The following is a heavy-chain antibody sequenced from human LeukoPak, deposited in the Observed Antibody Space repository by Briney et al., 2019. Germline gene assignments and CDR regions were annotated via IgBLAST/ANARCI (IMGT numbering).Heavy chain of an antibody. Sequence: SVKVSCKASGGTFSSYAISLVRQAPGQGLEWMGGIIPIFGTANYAQKFQGRVTITADESTSTAYMELSSLRSEDTAVYFCTRDWDYYFDYWGQGTLVTVSS. CDR1: GGTFSSYA. CDR3: TRDWDYYFDY. D-gene: IGHD1-26*01. CDR2: IIPIFGTA. J-gene: IGHJ4*02. V-gene: IGHV1-69*01.